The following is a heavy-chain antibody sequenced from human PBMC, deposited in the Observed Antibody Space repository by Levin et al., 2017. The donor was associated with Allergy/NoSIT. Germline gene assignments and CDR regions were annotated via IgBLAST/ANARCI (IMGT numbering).Heavy chain of an antibody. J-gene: IGHJ4*02. CDR3: ARDRGANSGSVWNN. D-gene: IGHD1-26*01. Sequence: PSETLSLTCTVSGGSISNFYWSWIRQPPGKGLEFIGYIYYTGSTNYDPSLKSRVTISLDTSKNQFFLKLTSVTAADTAVYYCARDRGANSGSVWNNWGQGTLVTVSS. V-gene: IGHV4-59*01. CDR2: IYYTGST. CDR1: GGSISNFY.